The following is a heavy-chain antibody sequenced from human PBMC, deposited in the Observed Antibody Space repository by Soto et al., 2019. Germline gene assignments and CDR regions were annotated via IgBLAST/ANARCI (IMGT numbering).Heavy chain of an antibody. J-gene: IGHJ4*02. CDR1: GYTFTGYY. CDR2: INPNSGGT. CDR3: ARDLRGYSSGWGGGYYFDY. D-gene: IGHD6-19*01. V-gene: IGHV1-2*04. Sequence: QVQLVQSGAEVKKPGASVKVSCKASGYTFTGYYMHWVRQAPGQGLEWMGWINPNSGGTNYAQKFQGWVTMTRDTSISTAYMELRRLRSDDTAVYYCARDLRGYSSGWGGGYYFDYWGQGTLVTVSS.